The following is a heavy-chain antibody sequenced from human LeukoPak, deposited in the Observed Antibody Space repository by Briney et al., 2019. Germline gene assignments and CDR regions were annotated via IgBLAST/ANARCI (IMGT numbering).Heavy chain of an antibody. Sequence: GGSLRLSCAASGFTFSSYSMNWVRQAPGKGLEWVSSISSSSSYIYYADSVKGRFTISRDNAKNSLYLQMNSLRAEDTAVYYCARDGPELAFDIWGQGTMVTVSS. J-gene: IGHJ3*02. D-gene: IGHD1-7*01. CDR2: ISSSSSYI. CDR3: ARDGPELAFDI. CDR1: GFTFSSYS. V-gene: IGHV3-21*01.